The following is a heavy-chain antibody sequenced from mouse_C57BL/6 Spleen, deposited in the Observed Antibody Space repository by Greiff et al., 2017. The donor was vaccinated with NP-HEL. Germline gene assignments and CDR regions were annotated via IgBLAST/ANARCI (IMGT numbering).Heavy chain of an antibody. CDR2: IDPSDSYT. CDR1: GYTFTSYW. Sequence: VQLQQSGAELVRPGTSVKLSCKASGYTFTSYWMHWVKQRPGQGLEWIGVIDPSDSYTNYNQKFKGKATLTVDTSSSTAYMQISSRTSEDSAVYYCARCDGYYRDYLDYWGQGTTLTVAS. D-gene: IGHD2-3*01. J-gene: IGHJ2*01. CDR3: ARCDGYYRDYLDY. V-gene: IGHV1-59*01.